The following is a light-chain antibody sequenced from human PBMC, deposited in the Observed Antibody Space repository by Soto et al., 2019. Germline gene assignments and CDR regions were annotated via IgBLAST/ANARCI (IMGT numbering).Light chain of an antibody. CDR2: SDN. CDR1: SSNIGSYS. J-gene: IGLJ3*02. Sequence: QSVLTQPPSASGTPGQRVTIFCSGSSSNIGSYSVNWYQQLPGTAPKLLIYSDNQRPSGVPDRFSGSKSGTSASLAISGLQSEDEDDYHCAAWDASLNGLVFGGGTKLTVL. CDR3: AAWDASLNGLV. V-gene: IGLV1-44*01.